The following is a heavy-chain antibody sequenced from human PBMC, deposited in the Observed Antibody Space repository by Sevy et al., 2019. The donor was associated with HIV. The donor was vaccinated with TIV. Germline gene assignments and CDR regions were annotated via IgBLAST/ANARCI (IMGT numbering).Heavy chain of an antibody. CDR1: GYTLSQVS. J-gene: IGHJ5*02. Sequence: ASVKVSCKVSGYTLSQVSMHWVRQAPGQGFEWMGGMIPIFGTANYAQKFQGRVTITADESTSTAYMGLSSLRSEDTAVYYCAGSSSSWFDPWGQGTLVTVSS. CDR2: MIPIFGTA. D-gene: IGHD6-6*01. V-gene: IGHV1-69*13. CDR3: AGSSSSWFDP.